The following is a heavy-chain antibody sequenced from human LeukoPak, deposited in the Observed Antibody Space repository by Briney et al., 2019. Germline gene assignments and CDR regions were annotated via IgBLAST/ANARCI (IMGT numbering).Heavy chain of an antibody. V-gene: IGHV3-21*01. J-gene: IGHJ4*02. CDR2: ISTNGNYI. Sequence: GGSLRLSCAASGFSFSSYTMNWVRQAPGKGLEWVSSISTNGNYIYYADSVKGRFTISRDTAKNSLYLQMNSLRAEDTAVYYCARGGAYCSGGSCYLDYWGQGTLVTVSS. D-gene: IGHD2-15*01. CDR3: ARGGAYCSGGSCYLDY. CDR1: GFSFSSYT.